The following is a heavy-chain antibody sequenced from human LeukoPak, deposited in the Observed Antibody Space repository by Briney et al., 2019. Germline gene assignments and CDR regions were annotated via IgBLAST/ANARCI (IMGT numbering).Heavy chain of an antibody. Sequence: PGGSLRLACAASGFTFSNAWMTWVRQAPGKGREWVGRIKRKTDGGTTDYAAPVKGRFTISRDDSKSIAYLQMNSLKTEDTAVYYCTRASGDYVIDAFDIWGQGTMVTVSS. CDR1: GFTFSNAW. CDR2: IKRKTDGGTT. CDR3: TRASGDYVIDAFDI. D-gene: IGHD4-17*01. J-gene: IGHJ3*02. V-gene: IGHV3-15*01.